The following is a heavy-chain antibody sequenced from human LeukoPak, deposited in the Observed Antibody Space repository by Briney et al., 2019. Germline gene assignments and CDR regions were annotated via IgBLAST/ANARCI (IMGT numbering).Heavy chain of an antibody. D-gene: IGHD3-10*01. Sequence: PGGSLRLSCAASGFTFSSYAMSWVRQAPGKGLEWVAFIRYDGSDKYYGDSVKGRFTISRDKSKNTLYLQMNSLRVEDTAVYYCAKERAYGSGSYGFDYWGQGTLVTVSS. CDR3: AKERAYGSGSYGFDY. V-gene: IGHV3-30*02. CDR1: GFTFSSYA. J-gene: IGHJ4*02. CDR2: IRYDGSDK.